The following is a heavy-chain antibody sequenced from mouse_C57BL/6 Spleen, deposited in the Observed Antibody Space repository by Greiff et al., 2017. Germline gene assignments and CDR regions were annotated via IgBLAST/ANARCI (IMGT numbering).Heavy chain of an antibody. CDR1: GYTFTSYW. CDR2: IDPSDSYT. J-gene: IGHJ2*01. V-gene: IGHV1-69*01. CDR3: ARAQLGRRFDY. D-gene: IGHD4-1*02. Sequence: QVQLQQPGAELVMPGASVKLSCKASGYTFTSYWMHWVKQRPGQGLEWIGEIDPSDSYTNYNQKFKGKSTLTVDKSSSTAYMQLSSLTSEDSAVYYCARAQLGRRFDYWGRGTTLTVSS.